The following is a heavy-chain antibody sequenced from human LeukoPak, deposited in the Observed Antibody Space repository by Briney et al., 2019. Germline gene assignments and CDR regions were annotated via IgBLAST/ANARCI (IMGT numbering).Heavy chain of an antibody. CDR3: ARPIVRATDDAFDI. V-gene: IGHV1-2*02. CDR2: INPNSGGT. J-gene: IGHJ3*02. CDR1: GYTFIGYY. Sequence: ASVKASYKASGYTFIGYYMHWVRQAPGQGLEWMGWINPNSGGTNYAQKFQGRVTMTRDTSITTAYMELSRLRSDDTAVYYCARPIVRATDDAFDIWGQGTMVTVSS. D-gene: IGHD1-26*01.